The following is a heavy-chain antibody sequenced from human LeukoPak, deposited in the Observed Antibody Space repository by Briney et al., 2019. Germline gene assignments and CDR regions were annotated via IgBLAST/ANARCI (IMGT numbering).Heavy chain of an antibody. CDR3: ARENIGYCSSTSCPNFDY. D-gene: IGHD2-2*01. CDR2: INPHSGGT. CDR1: GYTFTGYF. Sequence: ASVKVSCKASGYTFTGYFIHWVRQAPGQGLEWMGWINPHSGGTNYAQNFQGRVTMTRDTSISTAYMELSRLRSDDTAVYYCARENIGYCSSTSCPNFDYWGQGTPVTVSS. J-gene: IGHJ4*02. V-gene: IGHV1-2*02.